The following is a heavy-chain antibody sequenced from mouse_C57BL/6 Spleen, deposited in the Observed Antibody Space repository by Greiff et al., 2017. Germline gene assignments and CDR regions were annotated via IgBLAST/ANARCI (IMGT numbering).Heavy chain of an antibody. CDR3: ARLYGWYFDV. V-gene: IGHV1-69*01. D-gene: IGHD1-1*01. CDR2: IDPSDSYT. CDR1: GYTFTSYW. J-gene: IGHJ1*03. Sequence: QVQLQQPGAELVMPGASVKLSCKASGYTFTSYWMHWVKQRPGQGLEWIGEIDPSDSYTNYNQKFKGKSTLTVDKSSSTAYMQVSSLTSEDSAVYYCARLYGWYFDVWGTGTTVTVAS.